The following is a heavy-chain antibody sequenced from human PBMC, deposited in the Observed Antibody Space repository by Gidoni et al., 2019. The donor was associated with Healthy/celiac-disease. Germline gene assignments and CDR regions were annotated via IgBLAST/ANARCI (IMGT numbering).Heavy chain of an antibody. CDR1: GYTFTSYG. CDR3: ARDGPYYYDSSGYYTFDY. Sequence: QVQLVQSGAEVKKPGASVKVSCKASGYTFTSYGISWVRQAPGQGPEWMGWISAYNGNTNYAQKLQGRVTMTTDTSTSTAYMELRSLRSDDTAVYYCARDGPYYYDSSGYYTFDYWGQGTLVTVSS. D-gene: IGHD3-22*01. CDR2: ISAYNGNT. J-gene: IGHJ4*02. V-gene: IGHV1-18*01.